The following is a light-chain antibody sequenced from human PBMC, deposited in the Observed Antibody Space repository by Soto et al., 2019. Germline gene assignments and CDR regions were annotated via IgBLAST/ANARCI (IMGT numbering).Light chain of an antibody. Sequence: DIVMTQSPDSLAVSLGERATINCKSSQSLLYSSNNKNYLAWYPQRPGHPPRLLIYWASTPDSGVPARFSGSGFGTEFTLTIDSLRAEDVAVYYCQQYYETPLTLGVGTKVDIK. J-gene: IGKJ4*01. V-gene: IGKV4-1*01. CDR1: QSLLYSSNNKNY. CDR2: WAS. CDR3: QQYYETPLT.